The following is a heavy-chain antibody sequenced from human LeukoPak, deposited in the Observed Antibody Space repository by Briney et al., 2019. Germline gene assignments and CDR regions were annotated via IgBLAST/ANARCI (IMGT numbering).Heavy chain of an antibody. D-gene: IGHD1-26*01. CDR1: GFTFSAYS. CDR3: AKVRRGSGSYWGYFDY. Sequence: GGSLRLSCAASGFTFSAYSMNWVRQAPGKGLEWVSSISSSSTYIYYADSVKGRFTISRDNAKNSLYLQMNSLRAEDTALYYCAKVRRGSGSYWGYFDYWGQGTLVTVSS. V-gene: IGHV3-21*04. CDR2: ISSSSTYI. J-gene: IGHJ4*02.